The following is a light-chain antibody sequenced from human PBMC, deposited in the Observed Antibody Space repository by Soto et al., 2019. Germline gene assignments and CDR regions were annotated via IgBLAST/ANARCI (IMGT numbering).Light chain of an antibody. V-gene: IGLV6-57*04. CDR1: SGSIASYY. CDR3: HSYDSSNLV. J-gene: IGLJ1*01. Sequence: NFMLTQPHSVSGSPGKTVTISCTRSSGSIASYYVQWYQQRPGSAPTTVIYEDKQRPSGVPDRFSGSIDSSSNSASLTISGLETEDEADYYCHSYDSSNLVFGSGTKVTVL. CDR2: EDK.